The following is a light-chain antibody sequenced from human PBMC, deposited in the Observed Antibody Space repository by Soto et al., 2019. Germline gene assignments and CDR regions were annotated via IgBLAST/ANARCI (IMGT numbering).Light chain of an antibody. Sequence: DIQLTQSPSSLSASVGDRVTITCRASQGISSHLAWYQQQPGKDPKLLIYVASTLESGVPSRFSGSGSGTEFTLTISSLQPEDFASYYCQQLDSYPCTFGQGTRLEIK. V-gene: IGKV1-9*01. CDR2: VAS. CDR3: QQLDSYPCT. J-gene: IGKJ5*01. CDR1: QGISSH.